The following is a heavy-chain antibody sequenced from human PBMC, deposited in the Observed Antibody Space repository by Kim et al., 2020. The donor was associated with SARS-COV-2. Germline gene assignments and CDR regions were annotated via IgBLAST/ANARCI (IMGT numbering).Heavy chain of an antibody. CDR3: ARDVVVVPAEWGWYFDL. J-gene: IGHJ2*01. CDR2: VCGNVGST. V-gene: IGHV1-18*01. D-gene: IGHD2-2*01. CDR1: GYTFTSYG. Sequence: ASVKVSCKASGYTFTSYGISWVRQAPGQGLDGWVGVCGNVGSTNYEQKLQGRVTMTTDTSTSTAYMELRSLRSDDTAVYYCARDVVVVPAEWGWYFDLWGRGTLVTVSS.